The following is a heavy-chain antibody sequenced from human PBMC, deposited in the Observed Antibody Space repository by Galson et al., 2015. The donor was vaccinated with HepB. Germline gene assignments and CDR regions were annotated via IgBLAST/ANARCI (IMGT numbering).Heavy chain of an antibody. J-gene: IGHJ4*02. Sequence: SLRLSCAASGFTFSRYAMNWVRQAPGKGLEWVSGVSGGGDYTYYADSVKGRFTISRDNSKNTLDLQMDSLRAADTAVYYCAKGQYIDDPGYWGQGTLVTVSS. CDR1: GFTFSRYA. D-gene: IGHD2-15*01. CDR2: VSGGGDYT. V-gene: IGHV3-23*01. CDR3: AKGQYIDDPGY.